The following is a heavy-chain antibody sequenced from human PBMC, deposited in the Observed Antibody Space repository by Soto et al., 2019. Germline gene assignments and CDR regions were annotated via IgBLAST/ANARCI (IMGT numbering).Heavy chain of an antibody. V-gene: IGHV5-51*01. CDR1: GYSFTSYW. CDR3: ARHLEHSSSAIYYYYYYMDV. Sequence: GESLKISCKGSGYSFTSYWIGWVRQMPGKGLEWMGIIHPGDSDTRYSPSFHGQVTISADKSISTAYLQWSSLKASDTAMYYCARHLEHSSSAIYYYYYYMDVWGKGTTVTVSS. D-gene: IGHD6-6*01. J-gene: IGHJ6*03. CDR2: IHPGDSDT.